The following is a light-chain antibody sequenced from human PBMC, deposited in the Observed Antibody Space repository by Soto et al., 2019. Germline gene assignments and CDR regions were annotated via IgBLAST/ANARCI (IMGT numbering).Light chain of an antibody. CDR1: QTIYSN. Sequence: IQMTPSPATLSVSPGESTTLSCRASQTIYSNVAWYQQRPGQAPRLLIYRASARATGIPARFSGSGSETDFTLSISSLQAEDVAVYYCQQFYSSPPWTFGQGTKVDIK. CDR2: RAS. V-gene: IGKV3-15*01. J-gene: IGKJ1*01. CDR3: QQFYSSPPWT.